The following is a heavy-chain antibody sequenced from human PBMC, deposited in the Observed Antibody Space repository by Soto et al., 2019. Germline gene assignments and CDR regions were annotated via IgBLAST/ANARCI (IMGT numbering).Heavy chain of an antibody. J-gene: IGHJ6*03. CDR2: INHSGST. V-gene: IGHV4-34*01. Sequence: SETLSLTCAVYGGSFSGYYWSWIRQPPGKGLEWIGEINHSGSTNYNPSLKSRVTISVDTSKNQFSLKLSSVTAADTAVYYCARGRKRYMDVWGKGTTVTVSS. CDR3: ARGRKRYMDV. CDR1: GGSFSGYY.